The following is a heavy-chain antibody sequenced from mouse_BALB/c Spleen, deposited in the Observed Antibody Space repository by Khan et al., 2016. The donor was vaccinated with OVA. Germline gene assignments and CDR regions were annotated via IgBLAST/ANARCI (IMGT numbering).Heavy chain of an antibody. CDR3: ARSNYGTFAY. J-gene: IGHJ3*01. CDR1: GFTFSSFS. Sequence: EVELVESGGGLVKPGGSLKLSCAASGFTFSSFSMSWVRQTPEKRLEWVATISSGGDTTYYPDSVKGRFTISRDNAKNNLYLPMSSLRSEDTALYYCARSNYGTFAYWGQGTLVTVSA. V-gene: IGHV5-9*03. D-gene: IGHD2-1*01. CDR2: ISSGGDTT.